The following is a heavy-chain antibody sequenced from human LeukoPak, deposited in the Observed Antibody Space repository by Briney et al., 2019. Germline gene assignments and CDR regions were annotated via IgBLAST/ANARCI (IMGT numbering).Heavy chain of an antibody. CDR3: AKAFGTSGYFQLPIDF. V-gene: IGHV3-23*01. D-gene: IGHD3-22*01. Sequence: PGGSLRLSCAASGLTFSTNAMTWVRQAPGKGLECVSSITGSGDTTYYADSVKGRFTISRDNSKDTLFLQMNSLRAEDTAVYYCAKAFGTSGYFQLPIDFWGQGTLVTVSS. CDR1: GLTFSTNA. CDR2: ITGSGDTT. J-gene: IGHJ4*02.